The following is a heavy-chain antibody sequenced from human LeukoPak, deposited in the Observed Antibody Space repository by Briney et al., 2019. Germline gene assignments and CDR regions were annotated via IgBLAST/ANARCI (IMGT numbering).Heavy chain of an antibody. D-gene: IGHD3-10*01. V-gene: IGHV4-59*01. CDR1: GASSSSYY. Sequence: SETLSLTCTVSGASSSSYYWSWIRQPPGKGLEWIGYIYHRGSANYNPSLKSRVTISVDTSKNQISLRLTSVSAADTAVYYCARQTGVYYYMDVWGKGTTVTVSS. J-gene: IGHJ6*03. CDR2: IYHRGSA. CDR3: ARQTGVYYYMDV.